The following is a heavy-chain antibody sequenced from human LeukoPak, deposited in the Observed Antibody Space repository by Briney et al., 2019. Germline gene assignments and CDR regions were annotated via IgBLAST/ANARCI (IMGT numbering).Heavy chain of an antibody. D-gene: IGHD3-16*01. CDR3: ARDPTWGIDAFDI. J-gene: IGHJ3*02. Sequence: QPGGSLRLSCAASGFTFSTYWMSWFRQAPGKGLEWVANIKQDGSEKHYVDSVKGRFTVSRDNAKNSLYLQMNSLRAEDTAVYHCARDPTWGIDAFDIWGQGTMVTVSS. CDR2: IKQDGSEK. V-gene: IGHV3-7*01. CDR1: GFTFSTYW.